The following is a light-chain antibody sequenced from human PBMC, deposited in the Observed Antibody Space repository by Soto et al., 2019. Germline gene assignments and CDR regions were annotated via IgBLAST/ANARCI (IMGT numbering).Light chain of an antibody. CDR1: SSNIGAGYD. Sequence: QSVLTQPPSVSGAPGQRVTISCTGSSSNIGAGYDVHWYQQLPGTAPKLLIYGNSNRPSGVPDRFSGSKSGTSASLAITGLQAEDEADYYCQSYDSTLSGCVEFGGGTKLTVL. J-gene: IGLJ2*01. CDR3: QSYDSTLSGCVE. V-gene: IGLV1-40*01. CDR2: GNS.